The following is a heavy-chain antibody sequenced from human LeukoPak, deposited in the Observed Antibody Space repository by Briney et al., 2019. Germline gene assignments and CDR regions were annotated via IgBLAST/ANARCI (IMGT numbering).Heavy chain of an antibody. J-gene: IGHJ5*02. Sequence: SETLSLTCTVSGYSISSGYYWGWIRQPPGKGLEWVGTISHRGYIYHNPSFKSRVTISVDTSKNQFSLNLSSVTAADTAVYFCARECGTYYYGLGSAPILEYNWFDPWGQGTLVTVSS. CDR1: GYSISSGYY. CDR2: ISHRGYI. V-gene: IGHV4-38-2*02. CDR3: ARECGTYYYGLGSAPILEYNWFDP. D-gene: IGHD3-10*01.